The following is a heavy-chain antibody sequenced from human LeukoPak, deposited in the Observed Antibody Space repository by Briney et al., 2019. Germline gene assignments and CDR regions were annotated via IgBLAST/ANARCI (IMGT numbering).Heavy chain of an antibody. D-gene: IGHD6-6*01. J-gene: IGHJ5*02. CDR2: INSNSAAT. CDR3: ATGSITRTRDP. Sequence: ASVKVSCQASVYTSTDFYLNWVLQAPGRGLEWMGWINSNSAATINAQRFQDRVTLTWDMSIGTGYMELTRLTSDDTAVYYCATGSITRTRDPWGQGTLVTVSS. V-gene: IGHV1-2*02. CDR1: VYTSTDFY.